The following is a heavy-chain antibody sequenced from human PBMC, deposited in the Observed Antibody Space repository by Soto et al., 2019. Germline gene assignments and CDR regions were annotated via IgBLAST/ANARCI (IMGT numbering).Heavy chain of an antibody. V-gene: IGHV5-51*01. CDR2: IYPGDSDT. Sequence: GESLKISCKGSGYSFTSYWIGWVRQMPGKGLEWMGIIYPGDSDTRYSPSFQGQVTISADKSISTAYLQWSSLKASDTAMYYCARHRKDTDFWSGSNYYYGMDVWGQGTTVTVSS. J-gene: IGHJ6*02. CDR1: GYSFTSYW. D-gene: IGHD3-3*01. CDR3: ARHRKDTDFWSGSNYYYGMDV.